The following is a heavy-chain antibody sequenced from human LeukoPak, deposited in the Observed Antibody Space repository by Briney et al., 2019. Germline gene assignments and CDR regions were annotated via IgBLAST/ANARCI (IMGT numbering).Heavy chain of an antibody. D-gene: IGHD5-12*01. CDR2: ISSTSRSYI. Sequence: GGSLRLSCAATGFTFSSYNMNWVRQAPGKGLEWVSSISSTSRSYIYYADSVKGRFTISRDNAKNSLYLQMNSLRAEDTAVYYCAREHSGYDFPGRDYYYMDVWGKGTTVTVSS. CDR1: GFTFSSYN. V-gene: IGHV3-21*01. CDR3: AREHSGYDFPGRDYYYMDV. J-gene: IGHJ6*03.